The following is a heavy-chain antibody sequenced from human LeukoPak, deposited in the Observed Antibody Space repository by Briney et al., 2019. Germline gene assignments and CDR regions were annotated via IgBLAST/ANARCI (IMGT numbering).Heavy chain of an antibody. D-gene: IGHD6-13*01. CDR1: GGSISSSSYY. Sequence: SETLSLTCTVSGGSISSSSYYWSWIRQPAGKGLEWIGRIYTSGSTNYNPSLKSRVTMSVDTSKNQFSLKLSSVTAADTAVYYCARDRAAAGPFYYYYMDVWGKGTTVTISS. CDR3: ARDRAAAGPFYYYYMDV. J-gene: IGHJ6*03. CDR2: IYTSGST. V-gene: IGHV4-61*02.